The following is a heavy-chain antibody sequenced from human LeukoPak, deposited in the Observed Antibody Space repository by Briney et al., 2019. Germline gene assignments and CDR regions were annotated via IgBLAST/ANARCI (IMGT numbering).Heavy chain of an antibody. D-gene: IGHD6-19*01. CDR2: INHSGST. CDR1: GGSFSGYY. J-gene: IGHJ6*02. Sequence: SETLSLTCAVYGGSFSGYYWSWIRQPPGKGLEWMGEINHSGSTNYNPSLKSRVTISVDTSKNQFSLKLSSVTAADTAVYYCARVMRGSSGWSPYYYYYGMDVWGQGTTVTVSS. V-gene: IGHV4-34*01. CDR3: ARVMRGSSGWSPYYYYYGMDV.